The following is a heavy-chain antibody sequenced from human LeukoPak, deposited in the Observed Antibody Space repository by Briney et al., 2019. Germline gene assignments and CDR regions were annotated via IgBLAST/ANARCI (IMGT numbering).Heavy chain of an antibody. CDR1: GFTFRSYW. CDR3: VRGGVDH. V-gene: IGHV3-74*01. Sequence: QPGGSLRLSCAASGFTFRSYWMHWVRQAPGKGLVWVSRINTDGSSTNYADSVKGRFTMSRDNAKNTLYLRMNSLRAEDMAVYYCVRGGVDHWGQGTLVTVSS. J-gene: IGHJ4*02. CDR2: INTDGSST.